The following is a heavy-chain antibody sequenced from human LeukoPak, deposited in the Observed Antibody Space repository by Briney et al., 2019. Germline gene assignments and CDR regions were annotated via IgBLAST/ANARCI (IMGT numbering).Heavy chain of an antibody. CDR1: GFTFSSYA. CDR2: ISGSGGST. V-gene: IGHV3-23*01. Sequence: GGSLRLSCAASGFTFSSYAMSWVRQAPGKGLEWVSAISGSGGSTYYADSVKGRFTISRDNSKNTLYLQMNSLGAEDTAVYYCAKDPMGAMRASHPFDPWGQGTLVTVSS. CDR3: AKDPMGAMRASHPFDP. D-gene: IGHD3-10*01. J-gene: IGHJ5*02.